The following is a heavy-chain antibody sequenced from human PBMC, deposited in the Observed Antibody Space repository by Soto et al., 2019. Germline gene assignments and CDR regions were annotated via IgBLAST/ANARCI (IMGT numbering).Heavy chain of an antibody. CDR2: MYYSGGT. Sequence: SETLSLTCTVSGGSISSDYWSWIRQPPGKGLEWIGYMYYSGGTNYNPSLKSRVTISIDTSKKRFSLELRSVTAADTAVYYCASLPGYYDNSGSDYWGQGTLVTVSS. CDR3: ASLPGYYDNSGSDY. V-gene: IGHV4-59*01. J-gene: IGHJ4*02. D-gene: IGHD3-22*01. CDR1: GGSISSDY.